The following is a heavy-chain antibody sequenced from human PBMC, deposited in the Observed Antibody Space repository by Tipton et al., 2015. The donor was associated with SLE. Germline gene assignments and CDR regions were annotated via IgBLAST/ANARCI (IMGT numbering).Heavy chain of an antibody. CDR2: IYHSGST. V-gene: IGHV4-30-2*05. J-gene: IGHJ6*03. CDR1: GGSISSGGYS. CDR3: ARERGSGLLWPNMDV. D-gene: IGHD3-10*01. Sequence: TLSLTCAVSGGSISSGGYSWSWIRQPPGKGLEWIGYIYHSGSTYYNPSLKSRVTISVDTSKNHFSLKLSSVTAADTAVYYCARERGSGLLWPNMDVWGKGTTVTVSS.